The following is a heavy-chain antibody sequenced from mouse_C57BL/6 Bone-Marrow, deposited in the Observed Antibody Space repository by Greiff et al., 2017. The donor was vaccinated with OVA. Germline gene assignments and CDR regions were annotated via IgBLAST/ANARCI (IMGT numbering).Heavy chain of an antibody. CDR1: GFTFSSYA. V-gene: IGHV5-9-1*02. J-gene: IGHJ4*01. CDR2: ISSGGDYI. Sequence: EVQVVESGEGLVKPGGSLKLSCAASGFTFSSYAMSWVRQTPEKRLEWVAYISSGGDYIYYADTVKGRFTISRDNARNTLYLQMSSLKSEDTAMSYCTRDGDLREYYAMDYWGQGTSVTVSS. D-gene: IGHD2-3*01. CDR3: TRDGDLREYYAMDY.